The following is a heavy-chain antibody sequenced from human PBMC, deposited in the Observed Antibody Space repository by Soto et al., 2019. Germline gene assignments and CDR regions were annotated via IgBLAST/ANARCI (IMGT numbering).Heavy chain of an antibody. CDR1: GSTFTRNS. CDR3: ARESEDLTSNFDY. CDR2: IIITTNYI. V-gene: IGHV3-21*01. Sequence: PGGSLRLSCAAAGSTFTRNSMNWVRQAPGKGLGWVSSIIITTNYINYGDSMKGRFTISRDNAKKSLYLEMNSLSAEDTAVYYCARESEDLTSNFDYWGQGTLVTVSS. J-gene: IGHJ4*02.